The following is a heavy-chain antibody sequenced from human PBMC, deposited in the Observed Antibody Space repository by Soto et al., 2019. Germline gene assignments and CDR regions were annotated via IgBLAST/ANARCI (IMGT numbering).Heavy chain of an antibody. J-gene: IGHJ6*02. D-gene: IGHD6-13*01. CDR1: GFTFSSYW. CDR3: AKELGSSYYYYGMDV. Sequence: PGGSLRLSCAASGFTFSSYWMSWVRQAPGKGLEWVANIKQDGSEKYYVDSVKGRFTISRDNAKNSLYLQMNSLRAEDTAVYYCAKELGSSYYYYGMDVWGQGTTVTVSS. CDR2: IKQDGSEK. V-gene: IGHV3-7*04.